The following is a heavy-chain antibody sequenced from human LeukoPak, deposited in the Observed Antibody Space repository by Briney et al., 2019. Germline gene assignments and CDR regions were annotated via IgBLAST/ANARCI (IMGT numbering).Heavy chain of an antibody. CDR1: GYTFTGYY. CDR2: INPNSGGT. V-gene: IGHV1-2*02. J-gene: IGHJ3*02. CDR3: ARVPIFGASDAFDI. D-gene: IGHD3-3*01. Sequence: ASVKVSCKASGYTFTGYYMHWVRQAPGQGLEWMGWINPNSGGTNYAQKFQGRVAMTRDTSISTAYMELSRLRSDDTAVDYCARVPIFGASDAFDIWGQGTMVTVSS.